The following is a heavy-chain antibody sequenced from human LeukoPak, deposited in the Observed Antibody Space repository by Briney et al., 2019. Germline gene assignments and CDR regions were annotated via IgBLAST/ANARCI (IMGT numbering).Heavy chain of an antibody. D-gene: IGHD2-15*01. Sequence: GGSLRLPCAASGFTFSHFWMSWVRQAPGKGLEWVAYIKKTGSETYYVDSVKGRFTITRDNTRNSLFLQMYSLRAEDTAVYFCAREDGYCSGGNCYSYFDSWGQGTLVTVSS. V-gene: IGHV3-7*01. CDR2: IKKTGSET. J-gene: IGHJ4*02. CDR3: AREDGYCSGGNCYSYFDS. CDR1: GFTFSHFW.